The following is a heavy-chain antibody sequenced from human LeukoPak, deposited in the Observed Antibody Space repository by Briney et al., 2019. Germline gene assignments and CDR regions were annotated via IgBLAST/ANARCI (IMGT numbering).Heavy chain of an antibody. CDR2: INTNTGNP. J-gene: IGHJ4*02. V-gene: IGHV7-4-1*02. Sequence: ASVKVSCKASGYTFTSYAMNWVRQAPGQGLEWMGWINTNTGNPTYAQGFTGRFVFSLDTSVSTAYLQISSLKAEDTAVYYCARDPHDYGDYGTYYFDYWGQGTLVTVSP. D-gene: IGHD4-17*01. CDR1: GYTFTSYA. CDR3: ARDPHDYGDYGTYYFDY.